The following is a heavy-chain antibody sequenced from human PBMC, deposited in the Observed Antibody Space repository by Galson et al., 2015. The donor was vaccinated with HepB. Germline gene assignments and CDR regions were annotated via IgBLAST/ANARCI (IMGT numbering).Heavy chain of an antibody. V-gene: IGHV3-30*04. CDR3: ARADCSTTSCYAHYHYYYGMDL. CDR1: GLTFRSYA. D-gene: IGHD2-2*01. J-gene: IGHJ6*02. CDR2: ISYDGSKK. Sequence: SLRLSCAASGLTFRSYAMHWVRQAPGTGLEWVAVISYDGSKKYYADSAKGRFTISRDNSKNTLYLQMNSLRIEDTAMYYCARADCSTTSCYAHYHYYYGMDLWGQGTTVSVSS.